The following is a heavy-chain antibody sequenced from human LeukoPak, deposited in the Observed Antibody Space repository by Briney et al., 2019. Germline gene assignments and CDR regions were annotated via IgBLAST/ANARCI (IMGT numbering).Heavy chain of an antibody. J-gene: IGHJ4*02. D-gene: IGHD3-10*01. CDR1: GGSISSSSYY. CDR3: ARGRRITMVRGVIITRVFDY. CDR2: INHSGST. V-gene: IGHV4-39*07. Sequence: SETLSLTCTVSGGSISSSSYYWGWIRQPPGKGLEWIGEINHSGSTNYNPSLKSRVTISVDTSKNQFSLKLSSVTAADTAVYYCARGRRITMVRGVIITRVFDYWGQGTLVTVSS.